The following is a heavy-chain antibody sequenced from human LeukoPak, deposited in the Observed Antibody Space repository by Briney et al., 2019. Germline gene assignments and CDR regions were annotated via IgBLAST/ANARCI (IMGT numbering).Heavy chain of an antibody. D-gene: IGHD5-12*01. CDR3: ARGRHSTSGPSHY. Sequence: ASVKVSCKASGYTFTGYYMHWVRQATGQGLEWMGWINPNSGGTNYAQKFQGRVTMTRDTSISTAYMELSRLRSDDTAVYYCARGRHSTSGPSHYWGQGTLVTVSS. J-gene: IGHJ4*02. V-gene: IGHV1-2*02. CDR2: INPNSGGT. CDR1: GYTFTGYY.